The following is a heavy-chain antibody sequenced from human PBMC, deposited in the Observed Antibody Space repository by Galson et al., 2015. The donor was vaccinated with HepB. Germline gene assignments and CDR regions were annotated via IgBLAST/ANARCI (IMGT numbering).Heavy chain of an antibody. J-gene: IGHJ4*02. V-gene: IGHV3-30*18. D-gene: IGHD2-8*01. CDR1: GFTFSNYG. Sequence: SLRLSCATSGFTFSNYGMHWVRQAPGKGLEWVAVISNDGRAQFYADSVKGRFTIPRDNSKNTLDLQMRSLRPEDTALYYCVQEFCTNGVCDNFNYWGQGTLVTVSS. CDR3: VQEFCTNGVCDNFNY. CDR2: ISNDGRAQ.